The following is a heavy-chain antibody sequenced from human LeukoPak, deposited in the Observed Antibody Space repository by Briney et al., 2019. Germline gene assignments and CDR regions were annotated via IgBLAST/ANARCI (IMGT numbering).Heavy chain of an antibody. Sequence: GGSLRLSCAASGFTVSSNYMSWVRQPPGKGLEWVSVIYSGGSTYYADSVKGRFTISRDNSKNTLYLQMNSLRAEDTAVYYCARGGRYYYDSSGHYYGDYWGQGTLVTVSS. D-gene: IGHD3-22*01. CDR1: GFTVSSNY. J-gene: IGHJ4*02. CDR3: ARGGRYYYDSSGHYYGDY. CDR2: IYSGGST. V-gene: IGHV3-66*01.